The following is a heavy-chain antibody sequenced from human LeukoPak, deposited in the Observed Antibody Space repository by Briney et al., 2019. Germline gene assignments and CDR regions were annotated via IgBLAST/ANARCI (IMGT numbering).Heavy chain of an antibody. V-gene: IGHV3-23*01. J-gene: IGHJ4*02. CDR2: ITPSGATT. CDR3: AKDRGMFLVGYLDY. Sequence: GGSLRLSCAASRFAFSGYGMTWVRQAPGKGLEWVSTITPSGATTYYADSVKGRFTISRDNSKNTLYLQMNSLRAEDTAVYYCAKDRGMFLVGYLDYWGQGTLVTVSS. CDR1: RFAFSGYG. D-gene: IGHD2-15*01.